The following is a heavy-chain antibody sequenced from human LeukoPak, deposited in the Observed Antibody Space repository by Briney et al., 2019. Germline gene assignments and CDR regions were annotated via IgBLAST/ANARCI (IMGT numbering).Heavy chain of an antibody. Sequence: SVKVSCKASGFTFTSSAVQWVRQARGQRLEWIGWIVVGSGNTNYAQKFQERVTITRDMSTSTAYMELSSLRSEDTAVYYCAAVWATVSRQTGDAFDIWGQGTVVTVSS. D-gene: IGHD4-17*01. CDR1: GFTFTSSA. CDR2: IVVGSGNT. J-gene: IGHJ3*02. V-gene: IGHV1-58*01. CDR3: AAVWATVSRQTGDAFDI.